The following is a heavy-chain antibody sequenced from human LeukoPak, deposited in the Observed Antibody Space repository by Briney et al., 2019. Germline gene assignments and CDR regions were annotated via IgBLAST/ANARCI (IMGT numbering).Heavy chain of an antibody. CDR2: ITGSGGSI. Sequence: PGGSLRLSCAASGFTFSSYPMTWVRQAPGKGLEWVSTITGSGGSIYYAESVKGRFTIPRDNSKNTLYLHMNSLRAEDTAVYFCAKVQGGISAREMDYWGQGTLLTVSS. J-gene: IGHJ4*02. D-gene: IGHD6-13*01. V-gene: IGHV3-23*01. CDR3: AKVQGGISAREMDY. CDR1: GFTFSSYP.